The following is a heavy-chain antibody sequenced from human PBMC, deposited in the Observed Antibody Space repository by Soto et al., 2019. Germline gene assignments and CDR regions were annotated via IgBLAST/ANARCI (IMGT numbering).Heavy chain of an antibody. J-gene: IGHJ3*02. CDR2: IYYSGST. CDR1: GGSISSSSYY. D-gene: IGHD2-2*01. CDR3: ATGISANVEVPAALGRFDN. V-gene: IGHV4-39*07. Sequence: QLQLPESGPGLVTPSETLSLTCTVSGGSISSSSYYWGWIRQPPGKGLEWIGSIYYSGSTYYNPSHDTRHNLIIDTSSTQSSLNPSHVTGADSGVYDSATGISANVEVPAALGRFDNWGQGTMVTVSS.